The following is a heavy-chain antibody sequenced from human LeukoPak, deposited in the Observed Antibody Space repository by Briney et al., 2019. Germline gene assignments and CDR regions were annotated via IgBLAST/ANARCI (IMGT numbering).Heavy chain of an antibody. CDR3: ANIFGGNSHRSDY. J-gene: IGHJ4*02. V-gene: IGHV3-15*01. Sequence: PGGSLRLSCAASGFTFSSYWMSWVRKAPGQGLEWLGRIKTKTDGGTTDYAAPVKGRFTISRDDSKDTLYLQMNSLKSDDTAVYYCANIFGGNSHRSDYWGQGTLVTVSS. CDR1: GFTFSSYW. CDR2: IKTKTDGGTT. D-gene: IGHD4-23*01.